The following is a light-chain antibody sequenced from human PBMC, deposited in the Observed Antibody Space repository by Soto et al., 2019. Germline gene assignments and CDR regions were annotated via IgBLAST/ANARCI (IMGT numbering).Light chain of an antibody. CDR3: QQSYKTPRT. J-gene: IGKJ1*01. CDR2: GAS. Sequence: DIQMTQSPSSLSASVGDRVTITCRASQSISSYLNWYQQNPGKAPKLLIYGASSLQSGVPSRFSGGGSGTDVTLTISSLQPEDFATYFCQQSYKTPRTFGQGTKVEIK. CDR1: QSISSY. V-gene: IGKV1-39*01.